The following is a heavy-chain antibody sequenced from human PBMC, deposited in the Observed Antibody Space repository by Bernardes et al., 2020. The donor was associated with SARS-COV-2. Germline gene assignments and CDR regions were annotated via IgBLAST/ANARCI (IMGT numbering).Heavy chain of an antibody. D-gene: IGHD1-26*01. CDR1: GYTFTGYY. Sequence: ASVKVSCKASGYTFTGYYIHWVRQAPGQGLEWMGWINPKTGDTNLAQKFLGRVTMTRDTSISTAYMELSSLRSDDTAVYYCARDLDRLYSGSRTDAFDIWGQGTMVTVSS. CDR3: ARDLDRLYSGSRTDAFDI. V-gene: IGHV1-2*02. J-gene: IGHJ3*02. CDR2: INPKTGDT.